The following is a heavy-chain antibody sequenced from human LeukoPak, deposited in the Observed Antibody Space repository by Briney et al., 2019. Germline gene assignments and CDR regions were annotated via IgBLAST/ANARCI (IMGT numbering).Heavy chain of an antibody. CDR3: ARDHYYYDSSGLIEGDY. CDR2: IIPIFGTA. J-gene: IGHJ4*02. Sequence: RSSVKVSCKASGGTFSSYAISWVRQAPGQGLEWMGRIIPIFGTANYAQKFQGRVTITTDESTSTAYMELSSLRSEDTAVYYCARDHYYYDSSGLIEGDYWGQGTLVTVSS. CDR1: GGTFSSYA. D-gene: IGHD3-22*01. V-gene: IGHV1-69*05.